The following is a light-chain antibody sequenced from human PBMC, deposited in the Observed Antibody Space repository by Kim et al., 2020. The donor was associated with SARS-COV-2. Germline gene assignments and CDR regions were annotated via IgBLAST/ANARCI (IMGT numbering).Light chain of an antibody. CDR1: QGISKY. CDR3: QKYNGAPWT. V-gene: IGKV1-27*01. J-gene: IGKJ1*01. CDR2: AAS. Sequence: DTQMTQSPSSLSASVGDRVTITCRASQGISKYLAWYQQKPGRVPKLLIYAASTLQSGVPSRFSGSGYGTDFTLTISSLQPEDVAIYYCQKYNGAPWTFGQGTKVDIK.